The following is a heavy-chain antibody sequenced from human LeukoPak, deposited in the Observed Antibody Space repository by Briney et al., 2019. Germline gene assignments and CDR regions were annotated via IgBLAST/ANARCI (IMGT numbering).Heavy chain of an antibody. D-gene: IGHD3-16*01. CDR2: IYTSGST. CDR1: GGSISSYY. V-gene: IGHV4-4*07. Sequence: SETLSLTCTVSGGSISSYYWSWIRQPAGKGLEWIGRIYTSGSTNYNPSLKSRVTMSVDTSKNQFSLKMSSVTAADTAVYYCATKLNVGEDYYYYYMDVWGKGTTVTVSS. J-gene: IGHJ6*03. CDR3: ATKLNVGEDYYYYYMDV.